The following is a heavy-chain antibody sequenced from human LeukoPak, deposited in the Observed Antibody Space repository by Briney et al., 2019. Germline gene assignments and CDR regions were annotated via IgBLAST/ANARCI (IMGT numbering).Heavy chain of an antibody. CDR2: IWYDGSNK. CDR1: GFTFSNYG. J-gene: IGHJ4*02. Sequence: GRSLRLSCAASGFTFSNYGMHWVRQAPGKGLEWVAVIWYDGSNKYYADSVKGRFTISRDNSKNTLYLQMNSLRAEDTAVYYCARGGFTYYDFWSGYYTADYWGQGTLVTVSS. V-gene: IGHV3-33*01. CDR3: ARGGFTYYDFWSGYYTADY. D-gene: IGHD3-3*01.